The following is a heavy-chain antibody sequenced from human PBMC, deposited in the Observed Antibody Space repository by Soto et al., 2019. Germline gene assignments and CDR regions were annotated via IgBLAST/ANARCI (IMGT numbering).Heavy chain of an antibody. J-gene: IGHJ2*01. Sequence: QVQLQQWGAGPLRPLETLSLTCGVSGGSFSGYYWAWIRQSPGKGLEWIGEINDRGSINYNPSLKGRVSISVDTSKNHCSLNLRSVTAADTAVYYCARESHDILTGPPWVWYFDLWGRGTLVTVSS. D-gene: IGHD3-9*01. V-gene: IGHV4-34*01. CDR1: GGSFSGYY. CDR3: ARESHDILTGPPWVWYFDL. CDR2: INDRGSI.